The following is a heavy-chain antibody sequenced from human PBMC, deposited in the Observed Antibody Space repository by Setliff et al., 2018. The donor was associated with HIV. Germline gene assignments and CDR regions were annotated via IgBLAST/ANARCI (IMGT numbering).Heavy chain of an antibody. Sequence: AGGSLRLSCAASGLLVSRNYINWVRQAPGKGLEWVSIIHSGGDTHYADSVQGRLTVSRDISKNTVFLRLNSLRVEDTAVYFCARDPFGGGDLINGVPWGQGTLVTVSS. CDR1: GLLVSRNY. J-gene: IGHJ5*02. CDR2: IHSGGDT. V-gene: IGHV3-66*02. D-gene: IGHD3-16*01. CDR3: ARDPFGGGDLINGVP.